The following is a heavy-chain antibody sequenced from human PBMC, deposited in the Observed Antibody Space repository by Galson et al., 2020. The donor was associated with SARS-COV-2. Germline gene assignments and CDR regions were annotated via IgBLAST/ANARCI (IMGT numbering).Heavy chain of an antibody. J-gene: IGHJ4*02. CDR2: ISWDGGAT. CDR3: AKDICSSSSCYFDQ. CDR1: GFTFENYA. D-gene: IGHD2-2*01. Sequence: GESLKISCAASGFTFENYAMNWVRQAPGKGLEWVSHISWDGGATFYADSVKGRFTISRDNSKNSLYLQLNSLTAEDTAFYYCAKDICSSSSCYFDQWGQGTLVTVSS. V-gene: IGHV3-43D*04.